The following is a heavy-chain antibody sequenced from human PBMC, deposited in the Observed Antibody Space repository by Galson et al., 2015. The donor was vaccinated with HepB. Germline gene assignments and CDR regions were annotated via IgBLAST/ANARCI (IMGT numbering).Heavy chain of an antibody. V-gene: IGHV1-69*06. J-gene: IGHJ6*02. CDR1: GGTFSSYA. Sequence: SVKVSCKASGGTFSSYAISWVRQAPGQGLEWMGGIIPIFGTANYAQKFQGRVTITADKSTSTAYMELSSLRSVDTAVYYCARDPFRGGYSSSWQSYYYGMDVWGQGTTVTVSS. D-gene: IGHD6-13*01. CDR2: IIPIFGTA. CDR3: ARDPFRGGYSSSWQSYYYGMDV.